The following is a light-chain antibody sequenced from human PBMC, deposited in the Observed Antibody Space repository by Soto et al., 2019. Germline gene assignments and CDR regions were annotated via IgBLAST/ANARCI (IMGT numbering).Light chain of an antibody. J-gene: IGKJ5*01. Sequence: DIVMTQSPATLSASPGDRATLSCRASQPVNNNLAWYQQNPGQAPRLLIHGASTRATGIPARFSGSGSGTEFTLTISSLQSEDFAVYYCQQYGSSPSITFGQGTRLEL. CDR1: QPVNNN. CDR3: QQYGSSPSIT. V-gene: IGKV3-15*01. CDR2: GAS.